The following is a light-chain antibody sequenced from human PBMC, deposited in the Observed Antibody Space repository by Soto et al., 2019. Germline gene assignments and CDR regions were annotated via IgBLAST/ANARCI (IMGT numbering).Light chain of an antibody. CDR1: SSNIGNNY. V-gene: IGLV1-51*01. CDR2: DNH. Sequence: QSVLTQPPSVSAAPGQKVTISCSGSSSNIGNNYVSWYQQLPGTAPKLLIYDNHKGPSGIPDRFSVSKSGTSATLGITGLQTGDEADYYCGTWDNSLSAVVFGGGTKVTVL. CDR3: GTWDNSLSAVV. J-gene: IGLJ2*01.